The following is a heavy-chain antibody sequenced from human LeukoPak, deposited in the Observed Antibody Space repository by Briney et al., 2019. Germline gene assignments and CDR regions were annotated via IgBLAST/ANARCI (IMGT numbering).Heavy chain of an antibody. V-gene: IGHV3-53*01. J-gene: IGHJ3*02. CDR3: ARNDAFDI. CDR1: GFTVSSNH. CDR2: IYTSGST. Sequence: PGGSLRLSCAVSGFTVSSNHMTWVRQAPGKGLEWVSVIYTSGSTYYADSVKGRFTISRDNSKNTLYLQMNSLRTEDTAMYYCARNDAFDIWGQGTMVTVSS.